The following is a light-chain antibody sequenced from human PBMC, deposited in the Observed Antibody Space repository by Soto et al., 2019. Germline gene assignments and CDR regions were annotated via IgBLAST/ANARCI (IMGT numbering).Light chain of an antibody. J-gene: IGLJ2*01. CDR2: EVS. V-gene: IGLV2-14*01. CDR3: SSYTSSSSPFVL. Sequence: QSVLTQPASVSGSPGQSITISCTGTSSDVGAYKYVAWYQQHPGKAPKLLIYEVSNRPSGVSYRFSGSKSGKTASLTISGLQAEDEADYYCSSYTSSSSPFVLFGGGTKLTVL. CDR1: SSDVGAYKY.